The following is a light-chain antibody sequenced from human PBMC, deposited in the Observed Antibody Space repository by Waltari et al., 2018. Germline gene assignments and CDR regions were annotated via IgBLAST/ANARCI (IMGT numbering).Light chain of an antibody. CDR2: SDN. CDR1: HSNIGKNP. Sequence: QSVLTQPPSASGTPGQTVTMSCSGSHSNIGKNPINWYQQLPGTAPKLVIYSDNQRPSGVPVRCSGSASGASASLAIRGLQSDDEADYYCATWDDSLNGVLFGGGTKLTVL. J-gene: IGLJ2*01. CDR3: ATWDDSLNGVL. V-gene: IGLV1-44*01.